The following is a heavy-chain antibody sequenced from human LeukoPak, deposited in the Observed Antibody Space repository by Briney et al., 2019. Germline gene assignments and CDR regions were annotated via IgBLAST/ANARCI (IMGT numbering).Heavy chain of an antibody. CDR1: GGSISSSSYY. D-gene: IGHD2-15*01. Sequence: SETLSLTCTVSGGSISSSSYYWGWIRQPPGKGLEWMARIYYTGNPYYNPSLKSRVTISVDTSKNQFSLNLNSVTAADTAMYYCARQQCNGGSCYSRAIWFDPWGQGTLVTVSS. CDR2: IYYTGNP. CDR3: ARQQCNGGSCYSRAIWFDP. V-gene: IGHV4-39*01. J-gene: IGHJ5*02.